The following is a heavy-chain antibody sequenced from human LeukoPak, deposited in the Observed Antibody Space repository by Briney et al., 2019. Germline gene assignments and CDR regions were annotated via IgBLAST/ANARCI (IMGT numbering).Heavy chain of an antibody. CDR1: GYSW. CDR3: VSFYETY. Sequence: HPGGSLRLSCAASGYSWMHWVRQAPGTGLVWVSNINSDGSWTGYADSVKGRFTISKDNAKNTVYLQMNNLRAEDTAVYYCVSFYETYWGRGTLVTVSS. V-gene: IGHV3-74*01. D-gene: IGHD2-2*01. CDR2: INSDGSWT. J-gene: IGHJ4*02.